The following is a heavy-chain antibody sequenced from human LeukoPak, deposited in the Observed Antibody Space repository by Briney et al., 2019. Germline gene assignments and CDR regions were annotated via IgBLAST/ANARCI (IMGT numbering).Heavy chain of an antibody. CDR1: GYTFTSYD. Sequence: ASVKVSCKASGYTFTSYDINWVRQAPGQGLEWMGWMNPNSGNTGYAQKFQGRVTITRNTSISTAYMELSSLRSEDTAVYYCARGPYYYDSSGPSDWGQGTLVTVSS. V-gene: IGHV1-8*01. CDR2: MNPNSGNT. CDR3: ARGPYYYDSSGPSD. D-gene: IGHD3-22*01. J-gene: IGHJ4*02.